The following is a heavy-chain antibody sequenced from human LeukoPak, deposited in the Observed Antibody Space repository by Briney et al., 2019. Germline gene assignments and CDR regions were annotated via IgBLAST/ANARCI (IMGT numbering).Heavy chain of an antibody. D-gene: IGHD6-6*01. CDR2: ISYDGSNK. CDR1: GFTFSSYG. Sequence: PGGSLRLSCAASGFTFSSYGMHWVRQAPGKGLEWVAVISYDGSNKYYADSVKGRFTISRDNSKNTLYLQMNSLRAEDTAVYYCAKDLYSSSPPDYWGQGTLVTVSS. J-gene: IGHJ4*02. CDR3: AKDLYSSSPPDY. V-gene: IGHV3-30*18.